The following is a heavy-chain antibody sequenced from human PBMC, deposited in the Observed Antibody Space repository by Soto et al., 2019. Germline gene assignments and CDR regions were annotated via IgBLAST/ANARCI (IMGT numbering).Heavy chain of an antibody. CDR1: GYTFTNYG. CDR3: ARGYGDYIRALDV. J-gene: IGHJ6*02. CDR2: IGAYNGNT. D-gene: IGHD4-17*01. Sequence: QVQLVQSGPEVKKPGTSVRVSCKTAGYTFTNYGITWVRQAPGQGLAWMGWIGAYNGNTNYAQRFQGRLTMTTDTSTDTGYMELRSLKADDTAVYYCARGYGDYIRALDVWGQGTTVTVSS. V-gene: IGHV1-18*04.